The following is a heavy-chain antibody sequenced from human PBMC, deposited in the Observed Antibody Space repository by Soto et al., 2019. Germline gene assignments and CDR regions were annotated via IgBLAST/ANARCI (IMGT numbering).Heavy chain of an antibody. J-gene: IGHJ4*02. Sequence: GESLKISCKGSGYSFTSYWIGWVRQTPGKGLEWMGIIYPGDSDTRYSPSFQGQVTISADKSISTAYLQWSSLKASDTAMYYCARQIYCSSTSCYNFDYWGQGTLVTVSS. CDR3: ARQIYCSSTSCYNFDY. V-gene: IGHV5-51*01. CDR1: GYSFTSYW. D-gene: IGHD2-2*01. CDR2: IYPGDSDT.